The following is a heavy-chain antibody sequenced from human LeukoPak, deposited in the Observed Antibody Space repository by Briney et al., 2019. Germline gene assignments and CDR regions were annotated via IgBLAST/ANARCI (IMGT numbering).Heavy chain of an antibody. CDR2: FYHTGST. V-gene: IGHV4-59*01. CDR1: GGSITTYY. CDR3: ATSIGWPNVFDH. D-gene: IGHD2-21*01. Sequence: SETLSLTCTVSGGSITTYYWTWIRQTPDKGLQFIGSFYHTGSTNYNPSLEGAVTISEDTSKNQISLELRSVTAADTAVYYCATSIGWPNVFDHWGQGILVTASS. J-gene: IGHJ4*02.